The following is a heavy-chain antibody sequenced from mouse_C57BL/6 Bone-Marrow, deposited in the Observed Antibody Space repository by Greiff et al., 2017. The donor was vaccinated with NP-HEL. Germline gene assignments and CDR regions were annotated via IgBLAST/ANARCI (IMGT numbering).Heavy chain of an antibody. D-gene: IGHD2-3*01. CDR3: ARFHDGYYPFDY. CDR1: GYTFTDYY. V-gene: IGHV1-26*01. CDR2: LNPNNGGT. Sequence: EVQLQQSGPELVKPGASVKISCKASGYTFTDYYMNWVKQSHGKSLEWIGDLNPNNGGTSYNQKFKGKATLTVDKSSSTAYMELRSLTSEDSAVYYCARFHDGYYPFDYWGQGTTLTVSS. J-gene: IGHJ2*01.